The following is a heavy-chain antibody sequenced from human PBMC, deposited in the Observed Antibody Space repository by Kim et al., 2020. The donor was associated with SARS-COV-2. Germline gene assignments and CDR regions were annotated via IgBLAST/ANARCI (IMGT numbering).Heavy chain of an antibody. CDR3: ARGDPGTGWVTMFGVAPLYYFDY. J-gene: IGHJ4*02. D-gene: IGHD3-3*01. CDR2: INTNTGNP. CDR1: GYTFTSYA. V-gene: IGHV7-4-1*02. Sequence: ASVKVSCKASGYTFTSYAMNWVRQAPGQGLEWMGWINTNTGNPTYAQGFTGRFVFSLDTSVSTAYLQISSLKAEDTAVYYCARGDPGTGWVTMFGVAPLYYFDYWGQGTLVTVSS.